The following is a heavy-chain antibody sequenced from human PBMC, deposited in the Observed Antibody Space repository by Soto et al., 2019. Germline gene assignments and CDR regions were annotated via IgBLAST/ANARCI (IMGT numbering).Heavy chain of an antibody. CDR1: GFTFSRYY. V-gene: IGHV3-11*06. J-gene: IGHJ4*02. D-gene: IGHD1-1*01. Sequence: NPGGSLRLSCAASGFTFSRYYMTWVRQAPGEGLEWISYISSAGDYTDYADSVKGRFTISRDNTRDSLFLQMNSLRVEDTAVYYCVRANWNVDYWGRGPRVTVYS. CDR2: ISSAGDYT. CDR3: VRANWNVDY.